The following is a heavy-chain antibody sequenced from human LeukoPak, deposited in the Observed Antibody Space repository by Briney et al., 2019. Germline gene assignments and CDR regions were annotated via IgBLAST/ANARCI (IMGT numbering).Heavy chain of an antibody. Sequence: GGSLRLPCAASGFSFNSFGMSWVRQTPGKGLEWVSSIHSRGDNTHYADSLEGRFTISRDTWKNTVYLQMNRLRVEDTATYYYARQILRGSYFYYLDVWGTGTPVTVSS. CDR3: ARQILRGSYFYYLDV. J-gene: IGHJ6*03. D-gene: IGHD3-10*01. V-gene: IGHV3-23*01. CDR1: GFSFNSFG. CDR2: IHSRGDNT.